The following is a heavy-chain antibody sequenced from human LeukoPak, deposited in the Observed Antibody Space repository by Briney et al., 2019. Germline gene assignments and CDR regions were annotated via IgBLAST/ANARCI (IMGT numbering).Heavy chain of an antibody. CDR3: ARTYSSGWTPG. J-gene: IGHJ4*02. D-gene: IGHD6-19*01. CDR2: IYYSGST. V-gene: IGHV4-59*12. Sequence: KTSETLSLTCTVSGGSISSYYWSWIRQPPGKGLEWIGYIYYSGSTNYNPSLKSRVTISVDKSKNQFSLKLSSVTAADTAVYYCARTYSSGWTPGWGQGTLVTVSS. CDR1: GGSISSYY.